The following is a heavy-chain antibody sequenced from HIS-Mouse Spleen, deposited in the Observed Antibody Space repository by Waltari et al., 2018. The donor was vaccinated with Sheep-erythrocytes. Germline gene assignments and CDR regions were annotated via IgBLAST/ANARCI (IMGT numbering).Heavy chain of an antibody. V-gene: IGHV4-59*01. CDR3: ARWGIAARLWYFDL. D-gene: IGHD6-6*01. CDR2: IYYSGST. J-gene: IGHJ2*01. CDR1: GGSISSYY. Sequence: QVQLQQWGAGLLKPSETLSLTCTVSGGSISSYYWSWIRQPPGKGLEWIGYIYYSGSTTYTPSLKSRVTISVDTSKNQFSLKLSSVTAADTAVYYCARWGIAARLWYFDLWGRGTLVTVSS.